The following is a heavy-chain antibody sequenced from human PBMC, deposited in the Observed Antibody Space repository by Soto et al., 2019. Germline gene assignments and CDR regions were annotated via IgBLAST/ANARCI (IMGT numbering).Heavy chain of an antibody. CDR1: GFSFSDYY. V-gene: IGHV3-11*01. J-gene: IGHJ5*02. D-gene: IGHD4-17*01. CDR2: ISSSGNSI. Sequence: QEQLVESGGGVVKPGGSLRLSCTASGFSFSDYYMSWIRQAPEKGLECIAYISSSGNSIYYADSVKGRFTVSRDNAKNSLYLHMNSLTAEDTAMYYCVRDDDYGGTNNWFDPWGQGTLVTVSS. CDR3: VRDDDYGGTNNWFDP.